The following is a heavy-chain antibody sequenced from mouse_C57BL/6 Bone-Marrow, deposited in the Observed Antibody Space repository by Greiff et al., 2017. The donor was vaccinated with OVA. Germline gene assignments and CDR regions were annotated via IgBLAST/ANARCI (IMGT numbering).Heavy chain of an antibody. CDR3: ARNWIYYDWYFDV. CDR1: GFSLTSYA. J-gene: IGHJ1*03. V-gene: IGHV2-9-1*01. CDR2: IWTGGGT. Sequence: VQRVELGPGLVAPSQSLSITCTVSGFSLTSYAISWVRQPPGKGLEWLGVIWTGGGTNYNSALNSRLSISKDNSKSQVFLKMNSLQTDDTARYYCARNWIYYDWYFDVWGTGTTVTVSS. D-gene: IGHD2-1*01.